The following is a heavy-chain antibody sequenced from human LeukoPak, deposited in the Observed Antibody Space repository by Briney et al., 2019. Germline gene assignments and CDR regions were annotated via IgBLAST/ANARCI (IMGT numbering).Heavy chain of an antibody. V-gene: IGHV3-74*01. CDR1: GFTFSSYW. CDR2: INSDGSST. J-gene: IGHJ4*02. Sequence: WGSLRLSCAASGFTFSSYWMHWVRQAPGKGLVWVSRINSDGSSTSYADSVKGRFTISRDNAKNTLYLQMNSLRAEDTAVYYCASSGSSSGYLGLDYWGQGTLVTVSS. D-gene: IGHD3-22*01. CDR3: ASSGSSSGYLGLDY.